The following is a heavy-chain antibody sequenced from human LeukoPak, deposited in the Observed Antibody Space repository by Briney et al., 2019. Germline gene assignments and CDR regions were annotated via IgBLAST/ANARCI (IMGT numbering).Heavy chain of an antibody. D-gene: IGHD5-12*01. CDR2: IRPGGPK. CDR3: AKDGAWLRFDD. J-gene: IGHJ4*02. V-gene: IGHV3-23*01. CDR1: GFPFSSHG. Sequence: GGSLRLSCAGSGFPFSSHGMNWVRQAPGEGLEWVSGIRPGGPKYYADSVKGGFPSSRNDSQNTLYLQTRNLRADDTHVYTFAKDGAWLRFDDWGQGILVTVSS.